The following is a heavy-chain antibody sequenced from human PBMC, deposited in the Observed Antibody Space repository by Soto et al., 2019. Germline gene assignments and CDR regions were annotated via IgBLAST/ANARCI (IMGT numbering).Heavy chain of an antibody. CDR3: ASEDCSGGSCYSDY. D-gene: IGHD2-15*01. CDR2: ISGSGGST. V-gene: IGHV3-23*01. CDR1: GFTFSSYA. Sequence: EVQLLEPGGGLVQPGGSQRLSCAASGFTFSSYAMSWVRQAPGKGLEWVSAISGSGGSTYYADSVKGRFTISRDNSKNTLYLQMNSLRAEDTAVYYCASEDCSGGSCYSDYWGQGTLVTVSS. J-gene: IGHJ4*02.